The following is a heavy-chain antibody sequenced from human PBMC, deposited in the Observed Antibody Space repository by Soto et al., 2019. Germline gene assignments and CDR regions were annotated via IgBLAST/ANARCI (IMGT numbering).Heavy chain of an antibody. J-gene: IGHJ5*02. D-gene: IGHD2-2*01. CDR1: GYTFTSHD. Sequence: QVQLVQSGAEVKKPGASVKVSCKASGYTFTSHDINWMRQATGQGLEWMGWMNPNSGHTNYAQKFQGRVTMTRDTSISTAYMELTNLRYEVTAIYYCASDMSTTWGQGTLVTVSS. CDR3: ASDMSTT. CDR2: MNPNSGHT. V-gene: IGHV1-8*01.